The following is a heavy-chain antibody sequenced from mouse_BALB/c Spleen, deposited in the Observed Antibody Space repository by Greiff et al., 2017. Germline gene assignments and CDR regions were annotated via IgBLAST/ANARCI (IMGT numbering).Heavy chain of an antibody. CDR3: ARDQRYRYADYAMDY. V-gene: IGHV5-9-4*01. CDR2: ISSGGSYT. Sequence: EVKLVESGGGLVKPGGSLKLSCAASGFTFSSYAMSWVRQSPEKRLEWVAEISSGGSYTYYPDTVTGRFTISRDNAKNTLYLEMSSLRSEDTAMYYCARDQRYRYADYAMDYWGQGTSVTVSS. J-gene: IGHJ4*01. CDR1: GFTFSSYA. D-gene: IGHD2-14*01.